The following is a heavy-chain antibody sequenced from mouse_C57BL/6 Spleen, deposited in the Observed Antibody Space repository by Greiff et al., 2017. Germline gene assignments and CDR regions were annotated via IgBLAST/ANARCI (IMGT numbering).Heavy chain of an antibody. Sequence: VKLVESGPGLVAPSQSLSITCTVSGFSLTSYGVDWVRQPPGKGLEWLGVIWGGGSTNYNSALMSRLSISKDNSKSQVFLKMNSLQTDDTAMYYCAKHGGDSYGSIYWYFDVWGTGTTVTVSS. D-gene: IGHD1-1*01. CDR1: GFSLTSYG. CDR3: AKHGGDSYGSIYWYFDV. CDR2: IWGGGST. V-gene: IGHV2-9*01. J-gene: IGHJ1*03.